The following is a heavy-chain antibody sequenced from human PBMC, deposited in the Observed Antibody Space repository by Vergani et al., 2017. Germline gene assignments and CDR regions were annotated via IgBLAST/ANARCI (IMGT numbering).Heavy chain of an antibody. D-gene: IGHD3-3*01. Sequence: EVQLVESGGGLIQPGGSLRLSCAASGFTVSSNYMSWVRQAPGKGLEWVSVIYSGGSTYYADSVKGRFTISRDHSKNTLYLQMNSLRAEDTAVYYCARAYYDFWSCFFSGYYFDYWGQGTLVTVSS. CDR2: IYSGGST. CDR3: ARAYYDFWSCFFSGYYFDY. V-gene: IGHV3-53*01. J-gene: IGHJ4*02. CDR1: GFTVSSNY.